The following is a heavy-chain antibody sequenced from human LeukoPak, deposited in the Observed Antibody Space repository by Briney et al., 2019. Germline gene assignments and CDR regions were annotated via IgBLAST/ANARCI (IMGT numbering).Heavy chain of an antibody. CDR3: ARVGIISEPTATFYFDY. Sequence: SQTLSLTCTVSGGSLSSGSSYWSWIRQHPGKGLEWIGYIFYTGSTYYNPSLNSRINISVVTSKNQFSLQLSSVTAADTAVYYCARVGIISEPTATFYFDYWGQGTLVTVSS. CDR2: IFYTGST. V-gene: IGHV4-31*03. CDR1: GGSLSSGSSY. J-gene: IGHJ4*02. D-gene: IGHD1-1*01.